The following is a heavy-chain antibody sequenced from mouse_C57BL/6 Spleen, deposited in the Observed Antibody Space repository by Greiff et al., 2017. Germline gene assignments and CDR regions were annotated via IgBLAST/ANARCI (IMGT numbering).Heavy chain of an antibody. J-gene: IGHJ4*01. CDR3: AKNTLLLRLMDY. Sequence: VKLVESGPGLVQPSQSLSITCTVSGFSLTSYGVHWVRQSPGKGLEWLGVIWRGGSTDYNAAFMSRLSITKDNSKSQVFFKMNSLQADDTAIYYCAKNTLLLRLMDYWGQGTSVTVSS. CDR1: GFSLTSYG. V-gene: IGHV2-5*01. CDR2: IWRGGST. D-gene: IGHD1-1*01.